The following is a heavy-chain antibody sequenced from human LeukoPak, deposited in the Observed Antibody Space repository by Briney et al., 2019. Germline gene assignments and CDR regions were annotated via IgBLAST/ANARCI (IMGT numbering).Heavy chain of an antibody. J-gene: IGHJ4*02. CDR2: ISHTEGT. V-gene: IGHV4-34*01. D-gene: IGHD3-9*01. CDR1: GVSINDYY. CDR3: ARIRCGHSGSVCYNH. Sequence: PSETLSPTCGVFGVSINDYYWSWIRQSPGKGLEWIGEISHTEGTRYNPSLESRATMSVGTSENQLSLKLIFVTAADTAVYYCARIRCGHSGSVCYNHWGLGTLVTVSS.